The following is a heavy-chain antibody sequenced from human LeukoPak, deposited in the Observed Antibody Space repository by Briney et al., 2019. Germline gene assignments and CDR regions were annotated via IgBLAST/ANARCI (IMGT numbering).Heavy chain of an antibody. V-gene: IGHV3-7*01. CDR3: ARDGQKGTYYDFWSGYFRYMDV. CDR1: GFTFSSYW. CDR2: IKQDGSEK. D-gene: IGHD3-3*01. Sequence: SGGSLRLSCAASGFTFSSYWMSWVRQAPGKGLEWVANIKQDGSEKYYVDSVKGRFTISRDNAKNSLYLQMNSLRAEDTAVYYCARDGQKGTYYDFWSGYFRYMDVWAKGTTVTVSS. J-gene: IGHJ6*03.